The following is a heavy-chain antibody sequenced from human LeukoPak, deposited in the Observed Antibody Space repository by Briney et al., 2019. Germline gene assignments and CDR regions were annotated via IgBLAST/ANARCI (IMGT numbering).Heavy chain of an antibody. CDR1: GFTFSSHA. D-gene: IGHD4/OR15-4a*01. CDR3: ANEEVPNDY. CDR2: IDIGGDIT. J-gene: IGHJ4*02. V-gene: IGHV3-23*01. Sequence: PGGSLRLSCVVSGFTFSSHAMTWVRQAPGKGLEWVSAIDIGGDITFYADSVQARFIISRDNSKNTVYLQMNSLRVEDTAVYYCANEEVPNDYWGQGTLVTVYS.